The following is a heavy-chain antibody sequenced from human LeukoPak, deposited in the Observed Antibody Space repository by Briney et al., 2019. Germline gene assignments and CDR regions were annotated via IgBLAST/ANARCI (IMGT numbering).Heavy chain of an antibody. V-gene: IGHV4-59*01. CDR3: ARMRGDYVVDS. J-gene: IGHJ5*01. CDR2: IHYSGST. CDR1: GDSISTYY. D-gene: IGHD4-17*01. Sequence: SETLSLTCTVSGDSISTYYWSCIRQPPGKGLECIGYIHYSGSTNYNPSLKSRVTLSLYTSKNQFSLNLRSVTAADTGVYYCARMRGDYVVDSWGQGTLVSVSS.